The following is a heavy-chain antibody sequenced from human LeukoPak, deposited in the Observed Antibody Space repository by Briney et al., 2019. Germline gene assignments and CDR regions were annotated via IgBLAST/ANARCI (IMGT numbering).Heavy chain of an antibody. J-gene: IGHJ4*02. CDR2: VSAYNGNT. V-gene: IGHV1-18*03. CDR3: ARKGSGTVHDY. Sequence: ASVKVSCKASGYSFTSYGINWVRPAPGQGLEWMGWVSAYNGNTNYAQKLQGRVTMTTDTSTSTAYMELRSLRSDDMAVYYCARKGSGTVHDYWGQGTLVTVSS. D-gene: IGHD1-7*01. CDR1: GYSFTSYG.